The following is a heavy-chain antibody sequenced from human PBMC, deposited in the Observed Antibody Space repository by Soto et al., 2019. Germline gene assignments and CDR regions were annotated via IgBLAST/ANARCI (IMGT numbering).Heavy chain of an antibody. D-gene: IGHD3-10*01. V-gene: IGHV3-9*01. CDR1: GFTFDDYA. Sequence: GGSLRLSCAASGFTFDDYAMHWVRQAPGKGLEWVSGISWNSGSIGYADSVKGRFTISRDNAKNSLYLQMNSLRAEDTALYYCAKGTGTGSYYYYGMDVWGQGTTVTVSS. CDR3: AKGTGTGSYYYYGMDV. J-gene: IGHJ6*02. CDR2: ISWNSGSI.